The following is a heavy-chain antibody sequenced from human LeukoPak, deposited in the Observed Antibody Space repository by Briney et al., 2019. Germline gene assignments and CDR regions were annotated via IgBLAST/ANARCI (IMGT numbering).Heavy chain of an antibody. CDR2: VTGSGGST. Sequence: QSGGSLRLSCVASGFTFSNYAMSWVRQAPGKRLEWVSAVTGSGGSTYYADSVKGRFTIPRDNSRNTLFLQMNSLRAEDTAIYYCAKWGDFDILTGYYVSDFWGQGTLVTVSS. D-gene: IGHD3-9*01. J-gene: IGHJ4*02. CDR3: AKWGDFDILTGYYVSDF. V-gene: IGHV3-23*01. CDR1: GFTFSNYA.